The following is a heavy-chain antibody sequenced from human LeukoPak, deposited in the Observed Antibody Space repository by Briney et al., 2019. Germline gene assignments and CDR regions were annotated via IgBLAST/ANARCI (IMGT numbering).Heavy chain of an antibody. D-gene: IGHD3-22*01. V-gene: IGHV4-30-4*01. CDR3: AREPVYYDSSGYYPSDY. CDR1: GGSISSGDYY. CDR2: IYYSGST. J-gene: IGHJ4*02. Sequence: SETLSLTCTVSGGSISSGDYYWSWIRQPPGKGLEWIGYIYYSGSTYYNPSLKSRVTISVDTSKNQFSLKLSSVTAADTAVYYCAREPVYYDSSGYYPSDYWGQGTQVTVSS.